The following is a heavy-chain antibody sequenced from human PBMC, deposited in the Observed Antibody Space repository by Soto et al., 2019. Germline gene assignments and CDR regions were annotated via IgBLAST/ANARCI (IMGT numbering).Heavy chain of an antibody. J-gene: IGHJ6*02. CDR3: ARAGSLSSSSRHYYGMDV. V-gene: IGHV4-59*01. Sequence: PGKGLEWIGYIYYSGSTNSNPSLKSRVTISVDTSKNQFSLKLSSVTAADTAVYYCARAGSLSSSSRHYYGMDVWCQGSTV. D-gene: IGHD6-6*01. CDR2: IYYSGST.